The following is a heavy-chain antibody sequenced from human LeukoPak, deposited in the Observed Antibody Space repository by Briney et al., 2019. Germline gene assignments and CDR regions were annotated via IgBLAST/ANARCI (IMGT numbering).Heavy chain of an antibody. J-gene: IGHJ5*02. CDR1: GGSISSGDYY. CDR3: ARPYDSSGYYRSPWFDP. V-gene: IGHV4-39*01. CDR2: IYYSGST. Sequence: SQTLSLTCTVSGGSISSGDYYWSWIRQPPGKGLEWIGSIYYSGSTYYNPSLKSRVTISVDTSKNQFSLKLSSVTAADTAVYYCARPYDSSGYYRSPWFDPWGQGTLVTVSS. D-gene: IGHD3-22*01.